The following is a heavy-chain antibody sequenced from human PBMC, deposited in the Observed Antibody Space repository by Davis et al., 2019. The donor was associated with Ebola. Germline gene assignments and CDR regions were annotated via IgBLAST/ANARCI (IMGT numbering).Heavy chain of an antibody. CDR1: GFTFGDYA. Sequence: GESLKISCTASGFTFGDYAMSWFRQAPGKGLEWVGFIRSKAYGGTTEYAASVKGRFTISRDDSKSIAYLQMNSLKTEDTAVYYCTRTPEAPYYYDSSGSSGWFDPWGQGTLVTVSS. V-gene: IGHV3-49*03. CDR3: TRTPEAPYYYDSSGSSGWFDP. D-gene: IGHD3-22*01. J-gene: IGHJ5*02. CDR2: IRSKAYGGTT.